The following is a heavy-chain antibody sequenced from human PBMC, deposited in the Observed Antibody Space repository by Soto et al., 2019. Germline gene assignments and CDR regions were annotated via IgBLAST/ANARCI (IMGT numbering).Heavy chain of an antibody. CDR2: TSYDGNNR. J-gene: IGHJ4*02. CDR3: AGVYYGGDSVNNF. V-gene: IGHV3-30-3*01. D-gene: IGHD2-21*02. CDR1: GFSFSSYV. Sequence: QVRLVESGGGVVQPGRSLRLSCAGSGFSFSSYVLSWVRQAPGRGLEWVAATSYDGNNRYYADSVKGRFIISRDNSKNTLDLEMDAPRPEDTAVYYCAGVYYGGDSVNNFWGQGTPVTVSS.